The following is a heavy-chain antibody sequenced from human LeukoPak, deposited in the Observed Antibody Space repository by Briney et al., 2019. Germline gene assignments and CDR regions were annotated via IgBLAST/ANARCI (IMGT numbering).Heavy chain of an antibody. Sequence: PSETLSLTCTVSGGSTSNYFCTWLRQSAGKGLEWIGRIHTSGGTNYNPSLKSRVSTSVDTSKNQFSLKLSSVTAADTAVYYCARDPEGHGYYFDYWGQGALVTVSS. CDR3: ARDPEGHGYYFDY. CDR2: IHTSGGT. CDR1: GGSTSNYF. J-gene: IGHJ4*02. V-gene: IGHV4-4*07. D-gene: IGHD3-3*01.